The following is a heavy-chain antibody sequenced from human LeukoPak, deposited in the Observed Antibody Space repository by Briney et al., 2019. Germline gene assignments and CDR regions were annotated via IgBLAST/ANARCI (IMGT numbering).Heavy chain of an antibody. CDR3: ARRRYKAYEGYLEN. CDR2: TYYSSNRLPT. CDR1: GDSLSSNSAP. Sequence: KSSQTLSLTRDISGDSLSSNSAPWIWFRQSPSRGLEWLGRTYYSSNRLPTNSADSVDGRIAISPDTSKNQVSLQLHSVTPKDTAVYFCARRRYKAYEGYLENWGQGTLVTVSS. V-gene: IGHV6-1*01. D-gene: IGHD5-12*01. J-gene: IGHJ4*02.